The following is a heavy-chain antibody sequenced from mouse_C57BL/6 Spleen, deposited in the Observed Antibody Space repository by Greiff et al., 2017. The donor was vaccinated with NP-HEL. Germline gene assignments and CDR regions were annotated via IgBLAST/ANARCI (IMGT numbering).Heavy chain of an antibody. V-gene: IGHV1-55*01. J-gene: IGHJ4*01. CDR3: ARRGYDYDDGSGLY. Sequence: QVQLQQPGAELVKPGASVKMSCKASGYTFTSYWITWVKQRPGQGLEWIGDIYPGSGSTNYNEKFKSKATLTVDTSSSTAYMQLSSLTSEDSAVYDCARRGYDYDDGSGLYWGQGTSVTVSS. CDR2: IYPGSGST. D-gene: IGHD2-4*01. CDR1: GYTFTSYW.